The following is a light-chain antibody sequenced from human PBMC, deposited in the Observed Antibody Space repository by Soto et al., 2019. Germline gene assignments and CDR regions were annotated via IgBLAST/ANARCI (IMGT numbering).Light chain of an antibody. J-gene: IGKJ1*01. CDR3: QQGVTYPWT. CDR1: QGINNF. V-gene: IGKV1-12*01. Sequence: DIPMTQSPSSLSASVGDRVAITCRASQGINNFLAWYQQKPGKAPNVLIYGASNLQYGVPSRFSGSGSGTVFTLTISSLETEDYANYYCQQGVTYPWTFGPGTKV. CDR2: GAS.